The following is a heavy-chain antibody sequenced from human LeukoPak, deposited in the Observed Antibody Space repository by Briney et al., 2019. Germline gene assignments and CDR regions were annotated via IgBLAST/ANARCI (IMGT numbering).Heavy chain of an antibody. CDR1: GLPLSSHA. CDR3: VRRTGNYFDY. J-gene: IGHJ4*02. V-gene: IGHV3-64D*09. Sequence: GGPLTLPCSPSGLPLSSHATHWPPHAPGKALEYVSAISYNGGSTYYANSVKDRFTISRDNSKNTLYLQMSSLRPEDTAVFYCVRRTGNYFDYWGQGALVTVSS. CDR2: ISYNGGST. D-gene: IGHD3/OR15-3a*01.